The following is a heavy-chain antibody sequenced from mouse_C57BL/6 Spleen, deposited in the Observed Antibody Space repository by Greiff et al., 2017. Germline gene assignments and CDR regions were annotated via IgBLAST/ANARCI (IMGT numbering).Heavy chain of an antibody. Sequence: EVQLQRSGPELVKPGASVKISCKASGYTFTDYYMNWVKQSHGKSLEWIGDINPNNGGTSYNQKFKGKATLTVDKSSSTAYMELRSLTSEDSAVYYCARETLFRQLRLPFAYWGQGTLVTVSA. CDR3: ARETLFRQLRLPFAY. J-gene: IGHJ3*01. CDR1: GYTFTDYY. CDR2: INPNNGGT. D-gene: IGHD3-2*02. V-gene: IGHV1-26*01.